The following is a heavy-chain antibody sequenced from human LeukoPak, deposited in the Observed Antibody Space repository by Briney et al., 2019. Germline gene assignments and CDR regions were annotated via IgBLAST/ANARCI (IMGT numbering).Heavy chain of an antibody. V-gene: IGHV1-69*04. CDR2: IIPILGIA. CDR3: ARFHYCGGDCPRGPGYSFDY. J-gene: IGHJ4*02. Sequence: GASVKVSCKASGGTFSSYAISRVLQAPGQGLEWMGRIIPILGIANYAQKFQGRVTITADKSTSTAYMELSSLRSEDTAVYYCARFHYCGGDCPRGPGYSFDYWGQGTLVTVSS. CDR1: GGTFSSYA. D-gene: IGHD2-21*02.